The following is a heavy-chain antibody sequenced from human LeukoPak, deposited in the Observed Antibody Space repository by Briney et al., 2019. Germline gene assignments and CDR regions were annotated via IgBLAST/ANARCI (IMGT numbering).Heavy chain of an antibody. J-gene: IGHJ4*02. D-gene: IGHD3-10*01. CDR3: ARDMYYYGSGRPPIDY. Sequence: GASVKVSCKASGYTFTGYYMHWVRQAPGQGLEWMGWINPNSGGTNYAQKFQGRVTMTRDTSISTAYMELSRLRSDDTAVYYCARDMYYYGSGRPPIDYWGQGTLVTVSS. CDR1: GYTFTGYY. CDR2: INPNSGGT. V-gene: IGHV1-2*02.